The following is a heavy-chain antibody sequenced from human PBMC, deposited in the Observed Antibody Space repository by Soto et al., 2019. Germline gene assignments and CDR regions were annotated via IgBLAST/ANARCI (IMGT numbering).Heavy chain of an antibody. V-gene: IGHV3-11*01. D-gene: IGHD3-16*02. CDR1: GFPFSDYY. J-gene: IGHJ3*02. CDR3: ARSGVWGSYRTSYTFDI. CDR2: ISSSGSTI. Sequence: PGGSLRLSCAASGFPFSDYYMSWIRQAPGKGLEWVSYISSSGSTIYYADSVKGRFTVSRDNAKNSLYLQMNSLRAEDTAVYYCARSGVWGSYRTSYTFDIWGQGTMVTVSS.